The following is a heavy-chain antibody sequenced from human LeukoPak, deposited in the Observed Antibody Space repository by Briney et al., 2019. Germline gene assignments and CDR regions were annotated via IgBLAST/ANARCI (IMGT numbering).Heavy chain of an antibody. CDR2: IYYSGST. D-gene: IGHD3-22*01. V-gene: IGHV4-59*01. Sequence: PSETLSLTCTVYGGSFSDYYWSWIRQPPGKGLEWIGYIYYSGSTNYNPSLKSRVTISVDTSKNQFSLKLSSVTAADTAVYYCARAVDYYDSSGYYYYYYGMDVWGQGTTVTVSS. J-gene: IGHJ6*02. CDR1: GGSFSDYY. CDR3: ARAVDYYDSSGYYYYYYGMDV.